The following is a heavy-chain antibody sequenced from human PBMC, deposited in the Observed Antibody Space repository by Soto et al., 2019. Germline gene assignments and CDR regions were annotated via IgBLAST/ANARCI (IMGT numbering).Heavy chain of an antibody. D-gene: IGHD6-13*01. CDR3: ARRDTESAAAAGDDYYYGMDV. CDR2: IYYSGST. V-gene: IGHV4-39*01. CDR1: GGSISSSSYY. Sequence: SETLSLTCTVSGGSISSSSYYWGWIRQPPGKGLEWIGSIYYSGSTYYNPSLKSRVTISVDTSKNQFSLKLSSVTAADTAVYYCARRDTESAAAAGDDYYYGMDVWGQGTTVTVSS. J-gene: IGHJ6*02.